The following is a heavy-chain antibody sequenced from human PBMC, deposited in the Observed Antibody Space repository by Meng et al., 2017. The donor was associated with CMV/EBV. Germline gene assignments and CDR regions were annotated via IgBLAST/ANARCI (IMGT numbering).Heavy chain of an antibody. CDR2: IYYSWST. CDR1: GGSISSYY. Sequence: SETLSLTCTVSGGSISSYYWSWIRQPPGKGLEWIGYIYYSWSTNYNPSLKSRVTISVDTSKNQFSLKLSSVTAADTAVYYCARAYSGTQLYYFDYWGQGTLVTVSS. D-gene: IGHD1-26*01. CDR3: ARAYSGTQLYYFDY. J-gene: IGHJ4*02. V-gene: IGHV4-59*01.